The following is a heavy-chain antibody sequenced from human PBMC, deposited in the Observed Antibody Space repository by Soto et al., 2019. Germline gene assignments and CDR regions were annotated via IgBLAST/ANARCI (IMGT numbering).Heavy chain of an antibody. Sequence: QVQLVQSGAEVKKPGSSVKVSCKASGGTFSSYAISWVRQAPGQGLEWMGGIIPIFGTANYAQKFQGRVTITGKKSRSKATGEMSSRRSENAAVYYWARGSTRYNGNAGATPFDYGGEETLFTVSS. CDR1: GGTFSSYA. V-gene: IGHV1-69*06. CDR3: ARGSTRYNGNAGATPFDY. D-gene: IGHD1-1*01. CDR2: IIPIFGTA. J-gene: IGHJ4*02.